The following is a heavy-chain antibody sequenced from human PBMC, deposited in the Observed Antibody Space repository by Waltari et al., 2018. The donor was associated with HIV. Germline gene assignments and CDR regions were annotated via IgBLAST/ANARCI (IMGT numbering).Heavy chain of an antibody. CDR3: ARHALRVGASYWYFEL. J-gene: IGHJ2*01. CDR2: IYYSGRP. Sequence: QLQLQESGPGLVKPSETLSLTCTVSGGSISSSSYFWGWIRQPPGKGLEWIGRIYYSGRPYYNPSLQSRVTISVETSNTQFSLKLSSVTAADTAVYYCARHALRVGASYWYFELWGRGTLVTVSS. CDR1: GGSISSSSYF. V-gene: IGHV4-39*01. D-gene: IGHD1-26*01.